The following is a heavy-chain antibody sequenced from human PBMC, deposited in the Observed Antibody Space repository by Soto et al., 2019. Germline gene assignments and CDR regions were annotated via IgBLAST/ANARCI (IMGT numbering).Heavy chain of an antibody. CDR1: GYTFTGYY. Sequence: QVQLVQSGAEVKKPGASVKVSCKASGYTFTGYYMHWVRQAPGQGLEWMGWINPNSGGTNYAQKFQGWVTRTRDTSISTAYMELSRLRSDDTAVYYCARVYSSSWYDYFDYWCQGTLVTVSS. CDR2: INPNSGGT. V-gene: IGHV1-2*04. J-gene: IGHJ4*02. D-gene: IGHD6-13*01. CDR3: ARVYSSSWYDYFDY.